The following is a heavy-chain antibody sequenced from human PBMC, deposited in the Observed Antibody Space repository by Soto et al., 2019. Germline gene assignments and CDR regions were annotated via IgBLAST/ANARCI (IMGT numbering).Heavy chain of an antibody. V-gene: IGHV3-30*03. Sequence: QVQLVESGGGVVQPGRSLRLSCEASGFTFSSYGMHWVRQAPGKGLEWVAVISYAGTYKYYAESVKGRVTISRDNSKNTLFLEMNSQRSEDTDVYYWARGAPKDDDVWRNYPDSLDIWGQGTMVIISS. J-gene: IGHJ3*02. CDR2: ISYAGTYK. D-gene: IGHD3-16*01. CDR3: ARGAPKDDDVWRNYPDSLDI. CDR1: GFTFSSYG.